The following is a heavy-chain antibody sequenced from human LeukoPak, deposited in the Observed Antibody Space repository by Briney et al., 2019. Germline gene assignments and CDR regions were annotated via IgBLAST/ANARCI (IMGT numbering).Heavy chain of an antibody. CDR3: ARGYYDILTGYYTDDAFDI. J-gene: IGHJ3*02. Sequence: SETLSLTCAVSGGSISSGGYSWSWIRQPPGKGLEWIGYIYHSGSTYYNPSLKSRVTISVDRSKNQFSLKLSSVTAADTAVYYCARGYYDILTGYYTDDAFDIWGQGTMVTVSS. CDR1: GGSISSGGYS. CDR2: IYHSGST. D-gene: IGHD3-9*01. V-gene: IGHV4-30-2*01.